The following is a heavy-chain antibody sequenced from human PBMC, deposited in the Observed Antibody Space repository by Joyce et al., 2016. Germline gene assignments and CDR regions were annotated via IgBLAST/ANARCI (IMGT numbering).Heavy chain of an antibody. J-gene: IGHJ4*02. D-gene: IGHD1-26*01. CDR1: GFIFNSAA. CDR3: ATDRVGALSP. Sequence: QLVQSGPEVRKPATSVKVSCKPSGFIFNSAAVHWVRQAPGQRLEWIGWIAIGSGNTKYAQNFQQRVTFISDVSTSTAYMELTSLRSEDTAVYYCATDRVGALSPWGPGTLVTVSS. CDR2: IAIGSGNT. V-gene: IGHV1-58*01.